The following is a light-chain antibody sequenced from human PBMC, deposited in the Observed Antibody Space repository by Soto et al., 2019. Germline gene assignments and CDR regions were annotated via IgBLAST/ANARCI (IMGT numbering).Light chain of an antibody. J-gene: IGKJ5*01. CDR2: AAS. CDR1: QGISSW. V-gene: IGKV1-12*01. Sequence: DIQMTQSPSSVSASVGDRVTITCRASQGISSWLAWYQQKPGKAPNLLIYAASSLQSGVPSRFSSSCSGTHFTLTISNQHPEDFATYYCHQANSFPPTFCQGTRLEIK. CDR3: HQANSFPPT.